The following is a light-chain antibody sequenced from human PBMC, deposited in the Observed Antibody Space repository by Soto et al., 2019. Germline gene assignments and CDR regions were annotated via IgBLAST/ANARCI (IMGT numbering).Light chain of an antibody. J-gene: IGKJ2*01. CDR3: QQYDSSPYT. V-gene: IGKV3-20*01. Sequence: EIVLTQSPGTLSLSPGERATLSCRASQSVSSTYLAWYQQKPGQAPRLLIYAASSRETGIPDTFSGSGSGPDFTLTISRLEPEDFAVYYCQQYDSSPYTFGQGTKLEIK. CDR2: AAS. CDR1: QSVSSTY.